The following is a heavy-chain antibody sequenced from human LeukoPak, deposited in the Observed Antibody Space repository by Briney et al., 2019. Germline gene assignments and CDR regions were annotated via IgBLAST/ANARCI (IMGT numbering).Heavy chain of an antibody. V-gene: IGHV4-59*08. J-gene: IGHJ6*03. D-gene: IGHD2-2*01. CDR3: ARQGIVVVPAAIVVRYYYYYMDV. CDR1: GGSISSYY. Sequence: SETLSLTCTVSGGSISSYYWSWIRQPPGKGLEWIGYIYYSGSTNYNPSLKSRVTISVDTSKNQFSLKLSSVTAADTAVYYCARQGIVVVPAAIVVRYYYYYMDVWGEGTTVTISS. CDR2: IYYSGST.